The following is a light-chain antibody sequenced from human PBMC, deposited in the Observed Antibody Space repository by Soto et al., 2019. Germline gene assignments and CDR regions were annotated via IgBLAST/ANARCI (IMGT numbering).Light chain of an antibody. V-gene: IGLV2-14*03. CDR2: DVT. J-gene: IGLJ2*01. CDR3: SSYTTSNTLV. Sequence: QSALTQPASVSGSPGQSITISCTGTSSDVGAYNFVSWYQQHPGKAPKLMIYDVTNRPSGVSSRFSGYKSGNTASLTISGLQAEDEAVYYCSSYTTSNTLVFGGGTKLTVL. CDR1: SSDVGAYNF.